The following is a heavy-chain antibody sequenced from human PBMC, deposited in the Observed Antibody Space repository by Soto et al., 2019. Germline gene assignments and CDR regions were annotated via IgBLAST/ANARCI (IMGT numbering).Heavy chain of an antibody. CDR2: IYYSGST. CDR3: ARVAIYCISTSCLHWFDP. CDR1: GGSVSSGSYY. V-gene: IGHV4-61*03. Sequence: PSETLSLTCTVSGGSVSSGSYYWSWIRQPPGKGLEWIGYIYYSGSTNYNPSLKSRVTISVGTSKNHSSLNLSSVTAADTAVYYCARVAIYCISTSCLHWFDPWGQGTLVTVSS. D-gene: IGHD2-2*01. J-gene: IGHJ5*02.